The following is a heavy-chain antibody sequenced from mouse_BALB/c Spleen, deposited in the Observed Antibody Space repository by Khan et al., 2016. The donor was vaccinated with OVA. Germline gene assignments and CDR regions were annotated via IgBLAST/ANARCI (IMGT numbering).Heavy chain of an antibody. CDR2: INPSNGYT. V-gene: IGHV1-4*01. CDR1: GYTFTTYT. D-gene: IGHD2-14*01. Sequence: QVQLKQSGAELARPGASVKMSCKASGYTFTTYTMHWVKQRPGQGLEWIGYINPSNGYTNYNQKFKDKSTLTVDKSSSTAYMQLVSLKYVYSAVYYCARWVAYHRSDGWFSYWGQGTLVTVSA. J-gene: IGHJ3*01. CDR3: ARWVAYHRSDGWFSY.